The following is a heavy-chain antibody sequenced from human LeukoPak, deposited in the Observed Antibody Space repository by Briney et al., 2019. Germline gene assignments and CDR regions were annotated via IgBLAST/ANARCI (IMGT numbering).Heavy chain of an antibody. D-gene: IGHD4-23*01. V-gene: IGHV1-69*13. CDR2: IIPIFGTA. CDR1: GGTFSSYA. Sequence: ASVNVSCKASGGTFSSYAISWVRQAPGQGLEWMGGIIPIFGTANYAQKFQGRVTITADESTSTAYMELSSLRSEDTAVYYCAGALFGGNSGFDYWGQGTLVTVSS. J-gene: IGHJ4*02. CDR3: AGALFGGNSGFDY.